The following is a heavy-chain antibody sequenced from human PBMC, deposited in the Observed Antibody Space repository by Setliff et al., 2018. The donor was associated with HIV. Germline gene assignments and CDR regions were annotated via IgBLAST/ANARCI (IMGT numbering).Heavy chain of an antibody. J-gene: IGHJ4*02. Sequence: SETLSLTCTVSGGSISSGSYYWSWIRQPAGKGLEWIGRIYTSGSTHFNPSLKSRVTISVDTSKNQFSLKLSSVTAADTAVYYCARVPFTTGFDYWGQGTLVTVSS. V-gene: IGHV4-61*02. CDR2: IYTSGST. CDR3: ARVPFTTGFDY. CDR1: GGSISSGSYY. D-gene: IGHD3-3*01.